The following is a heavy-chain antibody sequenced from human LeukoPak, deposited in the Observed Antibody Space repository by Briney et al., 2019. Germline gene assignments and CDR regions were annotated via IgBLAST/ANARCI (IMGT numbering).Heavy chain of an antibody. Sequence: SETLSLTCTVSGGSINSYYWSWIRQPPGKGLEWIGYIYYTGGETNYNPSLKSRLTISVDTSKNQFSLMLTSVTAADTAVYYCARQSGGTASFDIWAQATMVTVSS. CDR1: GGSINSYY. V-gene: IGHV4-59*08. CDR3: ARQSGGTASFDI. CDR2: IYYTGGET. D-gene: IGHD1-14*01. J-gene: IGHJ3*02.